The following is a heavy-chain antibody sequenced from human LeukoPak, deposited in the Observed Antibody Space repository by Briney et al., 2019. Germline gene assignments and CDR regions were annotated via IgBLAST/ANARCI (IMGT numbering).Heavy chain of an antibody. CDR3: ARSIAAAGTVYFQH. CDR1: GGSISSGSYY. J-gene: IGHJ1*01. D-gene: IGHD6-13*01. V-gene: IGHV4-61*01. Sequence: SETLSLTCTVSGGSISSGSYYWSWIRQPPGKGLEWIGYIYYSGSTNYNPSLKSRVTISVDTSKNQFSLKLSSVTAADTAVYYCARSIAAAGTVYFQHWGQGTLVTVSS. CDR2: IYYSGST.